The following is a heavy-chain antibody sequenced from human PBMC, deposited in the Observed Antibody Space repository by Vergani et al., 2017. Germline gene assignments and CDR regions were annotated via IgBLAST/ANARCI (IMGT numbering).Heavy chain of an antibody. CDR1: GFTFSSYS. CDR2: ISSSSSTI. D-gene: IGHD1-1*01. V-gene: IGHV3-48*01. Sequence: EVQLVESGGGLVQPGGSLRLSCAASGFTFSSYSMNWVRQAPGEGLEWVSYISSSSSTIYYADSVKGRFTISRDNAKNSLYLQMNSLRAEDTAVYYCAKPMEGGTYDFDYWGQGTLVTVSS. J-gene: IGHJ4*02. CDR3: AKPMEGGTYDFDY.